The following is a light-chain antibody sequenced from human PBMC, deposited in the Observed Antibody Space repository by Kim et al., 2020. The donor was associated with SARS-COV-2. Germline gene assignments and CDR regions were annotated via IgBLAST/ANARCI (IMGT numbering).Light chain of an antibody. J-gene: IGLJ1*01. V-gene: IGLV2-8*01. CDR1: SSDFGPYNY. CDR2: EVT. CDR3: TSHANNNYV. Sequence: QSALTQPPSASGSPGQSVTISCSGTSSDFGPYNYVSWYQQHPGKAPKLMIYEVTKRPSGVPDRFSGSKSGNTASLTVSGLQAEDEADYYCTSHANNNYVFGTGPKVTVL.